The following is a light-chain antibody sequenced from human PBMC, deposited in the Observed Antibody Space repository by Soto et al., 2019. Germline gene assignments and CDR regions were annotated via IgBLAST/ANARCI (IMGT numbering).Light chain of an antibody. J-gene: IGKJ5*01. V-gene: IGKV1-9*01. CDR2: AAS. CDR3: QQADTFPIT. CDR1: QGISSY. Sequence: DRVTFTCRASQGISSYLGWYPQKPGKAPKLLIYAASSLQSRVPSRFSGSGFGTDFTLTISSLQPEDSAIYYCQQADTFPITFGQGTRLEIK.